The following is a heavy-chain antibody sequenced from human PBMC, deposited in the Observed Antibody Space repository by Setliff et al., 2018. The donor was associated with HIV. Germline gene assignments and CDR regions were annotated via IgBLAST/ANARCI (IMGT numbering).Heavy chain of an antibody. CDR3: ARSSNQYYFDY. J-gene: IGHJ4*02. D-gene: IGHD4-4*01. Sequence: VASVKVSCKASGGTFSSYAISWVRRAPGQGLEWMGGIIPIFGTANYAQKFQGRVTITTDESTSTAYMELSSLRSEDTAVYYCARSSNQYYFDYWGQGTLVTVXS. CDR1: GGTFSSYA. CDR2: IIPIFGTA. V-gene: IGHV1-69*05.